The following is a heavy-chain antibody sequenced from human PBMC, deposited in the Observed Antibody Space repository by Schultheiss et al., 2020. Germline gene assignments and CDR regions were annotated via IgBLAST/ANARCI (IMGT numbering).Heavy chain of an antibody. J-gene: IGHJ5*02. Sequence: GGSLRLSCAASGFTFSSYAMHWVRQAPGKGLEWVAVISYDGSNKYYADSVKGRFTISRDNSKNTLYLQMNSLRAEDTAVYYCAREYSSSWYWGPWGQGILVTVSS. CDR2: ISYDGSNK. CDR3: AREYSSSWYWGP. V-gene: IGHV3-30-3*01. D-gene: IGHD6-13*01. CDR1: GFTFSSYA.